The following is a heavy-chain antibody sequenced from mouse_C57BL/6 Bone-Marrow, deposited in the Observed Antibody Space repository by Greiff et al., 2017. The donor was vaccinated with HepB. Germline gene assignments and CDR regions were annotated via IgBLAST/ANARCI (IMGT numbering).Heavy chain of an antibody. D-gene: IGHD1-1*01. CDR1: GYTFTEYT. CDR2: FYPGSGSI. V-gene: IGHV1-62-2*01. Sequence: QVQLKESGAELVKPGASVKLSCKASGYTFTEYTIHWVKQRSGQGLEWIGWFYPGSGSIKYNEKFKDKATLTADKSSSTVYMELSRLTSEDSAVYFCARHEEGRGSSPSYAMDYWGQGTSVTVSS. J-gene: IGHJ4*01. CDR3: ARHEEGRGSSPSYAMDY.